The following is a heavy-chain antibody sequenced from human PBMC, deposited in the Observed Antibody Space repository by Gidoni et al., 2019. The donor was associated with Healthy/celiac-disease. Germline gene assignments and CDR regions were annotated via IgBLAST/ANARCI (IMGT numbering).Heavy chain of an antibody. D-gene: IGHD2-15*01. CDR1: GGSISSGSYY. Sequence: QVQLQESGPGLVKPSQTLSLTCTFSGGSISSGSYYWSWIRQPAGKGLEWIGRIYTSGSTNYNPSLKSRVTISVDTSKNQFSLKLSSVTAADTAVYYCARDRCSGGSCYLIDYWGQGTLVTVSS. J-gene: IGHJ4*02. CDR2: IYTSGST. V-gene: IGHV4-61*02. CDR3: ARDRCSGGSCYLIDY.